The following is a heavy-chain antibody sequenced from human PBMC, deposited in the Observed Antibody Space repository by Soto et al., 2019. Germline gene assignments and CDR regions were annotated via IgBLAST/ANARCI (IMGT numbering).Heavy chain of an antibody. CDR1: GFDFSNNA. CDR2: ISLDGGDE. D-gene: IGHD2-21*02. V-gene: IGHV3-30-3*01. J-gene: IGHJ4*02. Sequence: QVQLVESGGGVGQPGRSLRLSCAASGFDFSNNAMHWVRQPPGKAPEWLATISLDGGDEFYADSVKGRFTISRDNSKNTLYLHMDSLRAEYSAVYYCVKFCGGDCYNYWGQGTLVTVSS. CDR3: VKFCGGDCYNY.